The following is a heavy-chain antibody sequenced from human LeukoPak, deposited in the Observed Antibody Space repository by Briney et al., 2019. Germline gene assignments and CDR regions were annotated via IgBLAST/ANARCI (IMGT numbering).Heavy chain of an antibody. V-gene: IGHV4-59*08. CDR3: ARHPKSGYSGYESDY. D-gene: IGHD5-12*01. J-gene: IGHJ4*02. Sequence: SETLSLTCTVSGGSISSYFWSWIRQPPGKGLEWIGYISYSGSTKYNPSLKSRVTISKDTSKNQFSLKLTSVTAADTAVYYCARHPKSGYSGYESDYWGQGTLVTVSS. CDR2: ISYSGST. CDR1: GGSISSYF.